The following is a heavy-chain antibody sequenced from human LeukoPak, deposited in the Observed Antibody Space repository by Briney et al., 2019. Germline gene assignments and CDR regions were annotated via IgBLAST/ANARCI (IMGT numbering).Heavy chain of an antibody. Sequence: GGSLRLSCAASAFTFSTYGMTWVRQAPGKGLEWVSAISGSGGSIYYADSVKGRFTISRDNSKNTLFLQMNSLRAEDTAVYYCAKDRGWFGGSLANFDDWGQGTLVTVSS. CDR1: AFTFSTYG. CDR3: AKDRGWFGGSLANFDD. V-gene: IGHV3-23*01. D-gene: IGHD3-10*01. J-gene: IGHJ4*02. CDR2: ISGSGGSI.